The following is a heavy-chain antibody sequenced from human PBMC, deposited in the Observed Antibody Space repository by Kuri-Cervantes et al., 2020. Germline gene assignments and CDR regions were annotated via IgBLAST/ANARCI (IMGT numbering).Heavy chain of an antibody. J-gene: IGHJ4*02. CDR3: ARGPEGYNSRFFDY. Sequence: SETLSLTCAVYGGSFSGYYWSWIRQPPGKGLEWIGEINHSGSTNYNPSLKSRVTISVDTSKNQFSLKLSSVTAADTAVYYCARGPEGYNSRFFDYWGQGTLVTVSS. D-gene: IGHD5-24*01. CDR2: INHSGST. CDR1: GGSFSGYY. V-gene: IGHV4-34*01.